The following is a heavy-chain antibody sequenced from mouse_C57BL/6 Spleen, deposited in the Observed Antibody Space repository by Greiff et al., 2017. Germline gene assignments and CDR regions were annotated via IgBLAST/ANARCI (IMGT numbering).Heavy chain of an antibody. CDR3: SRAEYYGSSCDY. V-gene: IGHV1-69*01. CDR1: GYTFTSYW. Sequence: VQLQQPGAELVMPGASVKLSCKASGYTFTSYWMHWVKQRPGQGLEWIGAIDPSDSYTNYNQQFKGKSTLTVDKASSTAYMQLSSLTSEDSAVYYGSRAEYYGSSCDYWGQGTTLTVSS. J-gene: IGHJ2*01. CDR2: IDPSDSYT. D-gene: IGHD1-1*01.